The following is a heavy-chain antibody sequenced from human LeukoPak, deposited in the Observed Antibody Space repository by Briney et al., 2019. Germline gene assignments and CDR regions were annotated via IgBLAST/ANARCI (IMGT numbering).Heavy chain of an antibody. CDR3: ARVLVGDKSGPYRYFNL. CDR2: INPIFGTP. Sequence: GASVKVSCKASGGTVSNFFISWVRQAPGHGLEWMGGINPIFGTPNYAREFQGRVTVTTDESTSTAFMELSSLRSEDTAVYFCARVLVGDKSGPYRYFNLWGRGTLVTVSS. J-gene: IGHJ2*01. CDR1: GGTVSNFF. V-gene: IGHV1-69*05. D-gene: IGHD3-16*01.